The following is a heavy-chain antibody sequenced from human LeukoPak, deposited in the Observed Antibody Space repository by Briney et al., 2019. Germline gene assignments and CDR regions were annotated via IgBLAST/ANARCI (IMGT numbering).Heavy chain of an antibody. CDR2: INHSGST. Sequence: PSETLSLTCAVYGGSFSGYYWSWIRQPPGKGLEWIGEINHSGSTNYNLSLKSRVTISVDTSKNQFSLKLSSVTAADTAVYYCARPRLSYDFWSGYIYWGQGTLVTVSS. V-gene: IGHV4-34*01. J-gene: IGHJ4*02. CDR1: GGSFSGYY. D-gene: IGHD3-3*01. CDR3: ARPRLSYDFWSGYIY.